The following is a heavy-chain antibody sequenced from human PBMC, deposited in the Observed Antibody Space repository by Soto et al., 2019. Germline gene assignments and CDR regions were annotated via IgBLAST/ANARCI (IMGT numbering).Heavy chain of an antibody. D-gene: IGHD2-21*02. V-gene: IGHV3-48*02. CDR3: ARRSAVVSASGLDY. CDR2: ISSGSSAI. Sequence: EVQLVESGGGLVQSGGSLRLSCAASGFTLSSYSMNWVRQAPGRGLEWVSYISSGSSAIYYADSVKGRFTISRDNAKNALYLQMNSLRDEDTAVYYCARRSAVVSASGLDYWGQGTLVTVPS. J-gene: IGHJ4*02. CDR1: GFTLSSYS.